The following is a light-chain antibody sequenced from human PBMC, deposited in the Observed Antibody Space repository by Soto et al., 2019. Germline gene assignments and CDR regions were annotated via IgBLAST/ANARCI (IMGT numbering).Light chain of an antibody. CDR2: GAS. J-gene: IGKJ1*01. V-gene: IGKV3-20*01. CDR1: QSVAANY. Sequence: EIVLTQSPGTLSLSPGDRATLSCRASQSVAANYSAWFQQKPGQAPRLLIYGASNRSPGIPDRFSGSGSRTDFTLTISRLDPEDFAVYYCQQYGSSPLTFGRGTKVEI. CDR3: QQYGSSPLT.